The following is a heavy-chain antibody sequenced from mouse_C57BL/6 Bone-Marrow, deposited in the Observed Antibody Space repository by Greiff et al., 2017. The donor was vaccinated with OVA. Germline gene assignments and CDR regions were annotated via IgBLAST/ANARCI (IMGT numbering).Heavy chain of an antibody. CDR1: GYTFTSYW. D-gene: IGHD2-3*01. CDR3: EVRLLRNYAMDY. CDR2: IHPNSGST. Sequence: QVQLQQPGAELVKPGASVKLSCKASGYTFTSYWMHWVKQRPGQGLEWIGMIHPNSGSTNYNEKFKSKATLTVDKSSSTAYMQLSNLTSEDSAVYYCEVRLLRNYAMDYWGQGTSVTVSS. J-gene: IGHJ4*01. V-gene: IGHV1-64*01.